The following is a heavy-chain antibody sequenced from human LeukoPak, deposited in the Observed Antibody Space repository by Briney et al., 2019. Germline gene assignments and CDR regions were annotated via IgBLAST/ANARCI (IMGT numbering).Heavy chain of an antibody. CDR2: ISGSGANT. J-gene: IGHJ4*02. Sequence: GGSLRLSCAASGFTFSSYAMRWVRQAPGKGLEWVSGISGSGANTDYADSVKGRFTISRDNSKATLYVQMNSLTAEDTAVYFCAKGWSIYYDGSGFPDYWGQGTLVTVSS. CDR1: GFTFSSYA. D-gene: IGHD3-22*01. V-gene: IGHV3-23*01. CDR3: AKGWSIYYDGSGFPDY.